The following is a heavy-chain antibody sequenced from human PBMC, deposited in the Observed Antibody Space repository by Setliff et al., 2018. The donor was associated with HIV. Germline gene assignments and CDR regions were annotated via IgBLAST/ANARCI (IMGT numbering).Heavy chain of an antibody. CDR3: ARHSRYPGIAVAGIDY. J-gene: IGHJ4*01. CDR2: LFYNGAT. V-gene: IGHV4-39*01. CDR1: GGSISSDSYY. D-gene: IGHD6-19*01. Sequence: NPSETLSLTCTVSGGSISSDSYYWGWIRQPPGKGLESIGTLFYNGATYYSPSLKGRVIISVDTSKNQFSLRLTSVTAADTAVYYCARHSRYPGIAVAGIDYWGQGTLVTVSS.